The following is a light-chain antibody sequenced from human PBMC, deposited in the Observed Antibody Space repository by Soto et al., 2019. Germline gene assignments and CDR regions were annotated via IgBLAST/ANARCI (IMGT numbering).Light chain of an antibody. J-gene: IGKJ1*01. V-gene: IGKV3-20*01. CDR1: QSVSSTY. Sequence: EIVLTQSPGTLSLSPGERATLSCRASQSVSSTYLAWYQQKPGQAPRLFIYGASSRATGIPDRFSGSGSGTDFSLTISGLEPEDFAVYYCQLHGSSWWTFGPGTKVEIK. CDR2: GAS. CDR3: QLHGSSWWT.